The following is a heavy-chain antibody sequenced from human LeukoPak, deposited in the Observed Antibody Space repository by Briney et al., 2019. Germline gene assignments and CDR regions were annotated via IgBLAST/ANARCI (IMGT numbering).Heavy chain of an antibody. Sequence: ASVTVSCTASGHTFTSYDINWVRQATGQGLEWMGWMNPNSGNTGYAQKFQGRVTMTRNTSISAAYMELSSLRSEDTAVYYCARKRIAARAIDYWGQGTLVTVSS. J-gene: IGHJ4*02. CDR2: MNPNSGNT. CDR1: GHTFTSYD. D-gene: IGHD6-6*01. CDR3: ARKRIAARAIDY. V-gene: IGHV1-8*01.